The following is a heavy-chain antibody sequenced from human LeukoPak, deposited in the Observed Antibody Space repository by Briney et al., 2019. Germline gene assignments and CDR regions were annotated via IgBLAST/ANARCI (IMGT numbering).Heavy chain of an antibody. J-gene: IGHJ6*03. V-gene: IGHV4-39*07. CDR1: GGSIISSSYY. Sequence: SETLSLTCTVSGGSIISSSYYWDWIRRPPGKGLEWIGRIYYSGSTYYNPSLKSRVTISVDTSKSQFSLKVSSVTAADTAVYSCARDRFDDSSGYYYHYYYYMDVWGKGTTVTISS. CDR2: IYYSGST. CDR3: ARDRFDDSSGYYYHYYYYMDV. D-gene: IGHD3-22*01.